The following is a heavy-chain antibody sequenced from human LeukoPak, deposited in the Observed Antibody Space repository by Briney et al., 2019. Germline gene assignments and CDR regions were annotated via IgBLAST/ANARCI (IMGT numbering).Heavy chain of an antibody. D-gene: IGHD3-10*01. V-gene: IGHV4-38-2*02. J-gene: IGHJ4*02. CDR3: ARGNMVRGVIHFDY. CDR1: GYSISSGYY. CDR2: IYHSGST. Sequence: SETLSLTCTVSGYSISSGYYWGWIRQPPGKGLEWIGSIYHSGSTYYNPSLKSRVTISVDTSKNQFSLKLSSVTAADTAVYYCARGNMVRGVIHFDYWGQGTLVTVSS.